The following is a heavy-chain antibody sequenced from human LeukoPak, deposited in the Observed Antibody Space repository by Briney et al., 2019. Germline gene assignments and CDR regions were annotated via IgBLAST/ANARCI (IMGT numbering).Heavy chain of an antibody. CDR3: ALHRRYSSSYYFDY. CDR1: GFAFSSNW. D-gene: IGHD6-6*01. J-gene: IGHJ4*02. CDR2: IKTDGSST. Sequence: PGGSLRLSCAASGFAFSSNWMHWVRQAPGKGRVWLSRIKTDGSSTTYADSVKGRFTTYRDNAKNTLYLQMNSLRAEDTALYYCALHRRYSSSYYFDYWGQGTLVTVSS. V-gene: IGHV3-74*01.